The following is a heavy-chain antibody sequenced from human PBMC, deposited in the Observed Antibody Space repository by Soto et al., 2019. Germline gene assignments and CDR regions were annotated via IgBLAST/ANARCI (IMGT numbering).Heavy chain of an antibody. D-gene: IGHD2-15*01. Sequence: ASVKVSCKASGYTFTSYYMHWVRQAPGQGLEWMGIINPSGGSTSYAQKFQGRVTMTRDTSTSTVYMELSSLRSEDTAVYYCARAASYVVVVAATPKPPCYFDYWGQGTLVTVSS. V-gene: IGHV1-46*03. CDR2: INPSGGST. J-gene: IGHJ4*02. CDR3: ARAASYVVVVAATPKPPCYFDY. CDR1: GYTFTSYY.